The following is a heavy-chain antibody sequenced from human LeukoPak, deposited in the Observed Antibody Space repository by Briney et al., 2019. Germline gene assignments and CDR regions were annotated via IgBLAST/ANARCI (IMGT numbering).Heavy chain of an antibody. CDR3: ARDLFRPGATDFDY. Sequence: ASVKVSCKASGYTFTSYYMHWVRQAPGQGLEWMGIINPSGGSTSYAQKFQGRVTITADKSTSTAYMELSSLRSEDTAVYYCARDLFRPGATDFDYWGQGTLVTVSS. D-gene: IGHD1-26*01. J-gene: IGHJ4*02. CDR2: INPSGGST. CDR1: GYTFTSYY. V-gene: IGHV1-46*01.